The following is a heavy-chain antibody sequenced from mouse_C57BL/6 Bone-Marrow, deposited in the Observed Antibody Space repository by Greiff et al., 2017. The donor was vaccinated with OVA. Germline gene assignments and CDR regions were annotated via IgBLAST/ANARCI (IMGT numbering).Heavy chain of an antibody. D-gene: IGHD3-2*02. CDR3: ASPLRQLRLPY. Sequence: QVQLQQPGAELVKPGASVKLSCKASGYTFTSYWMHWVKQRPGQGLEWIGMIHPNSGSTNYNEKFKSKATLTVDKSSSTAYMQLSSLTSEDAAVYYCASPLRQLRLPYWGQGTTLTVSS. V-gene: IGHV1-64*01. CDR2: IHPNSGST. CDR1: GYTFTSYW. J-gene: IGHJ2*01.